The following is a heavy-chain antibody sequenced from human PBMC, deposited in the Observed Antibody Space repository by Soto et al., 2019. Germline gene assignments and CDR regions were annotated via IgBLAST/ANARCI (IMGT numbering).Heavy chain of an antibody. J-gene: IGHJ6*02. CDR3: ARDTSGWYVNYYYGMDV. V-gene: IGHV3-30-3*01. CDR1: GFTFSSYA. Sequence: GGSLRLSCAASGFTFSSYAMHWVRQAPGKGLEWVAVISYDGSNKYYTDSVKGRFTISRDNSKNTLYLQMNSLRAEDTAVYYCARDTSGWYVNYYYGMDVWGQGTTVTVSS. D-gene: IGHD6-19*01. CDR2: ISYDGSNK.